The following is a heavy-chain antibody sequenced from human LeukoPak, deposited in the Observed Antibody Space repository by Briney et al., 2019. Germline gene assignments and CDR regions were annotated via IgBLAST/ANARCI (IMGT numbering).Heavy chain of an antibody. V-gene: IGHV1-8*01. CDR3: AKEIFGVINPRDH. CDR1: GYTFTSYD. Sequence: ASVKVSCKASGYTFTSYDIYWVRQATGQGHVWMGWMNPNSGNTGYAQKFQGRVTMTRDTSISTAYMELNSLRSDDTAVYYCAKEIFGVINPRDHWGQGTLVTVSS. CDR2: MNPNSGNT. D-gene: IGHD3-3*01. J-gene: IGHJ4*02.